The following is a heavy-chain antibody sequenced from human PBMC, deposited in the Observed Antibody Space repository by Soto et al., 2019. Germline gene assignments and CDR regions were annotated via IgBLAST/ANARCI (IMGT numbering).Heavy chain of an antibody. J-gene: IGHJ5*02. D-gene: IGHD3-10*01. CDR2: IYYSGST. V-gene: IGHV4-31*03. CDR3: ARDIWFWELFSWFDP. CDR1: GGSISSGGYY. Sequence: SETLSLTCTVSGGSISSGGYYWSWIRQHPGKGLEWIGYIYYSGSTYYNPSLKSRVTISVDTSKNQFSLKLSSVTAADTAVYYCARDIWFWELFSWFDPWGQGTLVTVSS.